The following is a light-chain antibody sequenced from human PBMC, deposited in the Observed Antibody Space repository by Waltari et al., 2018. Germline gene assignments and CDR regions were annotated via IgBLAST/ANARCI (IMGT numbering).Light chain of an antibody. CDR2: GAS. V-gene: IGKV3-20*01. J-gene: IGKJ3*01. CDR3: QQYGSSPT. Sequence: EIVLTQSPGTLSLSPGERATLSCRASQSVSSSYLAWYQQQPGQAHRLLIYGASSRATGIPDRFSGSGSGTDFTLTISRLEPEDFAVYYCQQYGSSPTFGPGTKVDIK. CDR1: QSVSSSY.